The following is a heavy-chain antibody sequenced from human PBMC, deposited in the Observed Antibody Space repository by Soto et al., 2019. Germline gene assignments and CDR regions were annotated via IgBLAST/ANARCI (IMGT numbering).Heavy chain of an antibody. J-gene: IGHJ4*02. CDR1: GYTFTSYA. CDR2: ILGSGVST. D-gene: IGHD3-3*01. CDR3: AKGENLTHDFWRGYFLLAANYYFDY. V-gene: IGHV3-23*01. Sequence: GGTLTLTGESSGYTFTSYALNRIRLPPWQRKERFCAILGSGVSTYYADSVKRRFTSSRDNSKNTLSLQMNSMRAEDTAVYYCAKGENLTHDFWRGYFLLAANYYFDYWCQSTPVPAS.